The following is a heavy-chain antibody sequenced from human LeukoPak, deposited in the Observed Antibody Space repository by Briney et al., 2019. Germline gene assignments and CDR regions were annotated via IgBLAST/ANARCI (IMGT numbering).Heavy chain of an antibody. Sequence: GGSLRLSCAASGFTFSSYSMDWVRQAPGKGLEWVSSISSSSSYIYYADSVKGRFTISRDNAKNSLYLQMNSLRAEDTAVYYCARGGGDYYFDYWGQGTLVTASS. V-gene: IGHV3-21*01. J-gene: IGHJ4*02. D-gene: IGHD2-21*02. CDR2: ISSSSSYI. CDR1: GFTFSSYS. CDR3: ARGGGDYYFDY.